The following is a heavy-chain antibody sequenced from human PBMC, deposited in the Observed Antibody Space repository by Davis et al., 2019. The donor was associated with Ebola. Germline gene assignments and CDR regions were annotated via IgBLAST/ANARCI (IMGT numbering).Heavy chain of an antibody. D-gene: IGHD5-18*01. CDR2: INSDGSST. CDR1: GFTFSSYW. Sequence: GESLKISCAASGFTFSSYWMHWVRQAPGKGLVWVSRINSDGSSTSYADSVKGRFTISRDKSKNTLYLQMNSLRAEDTAVYYCARDGGLWDFDYWGQGTLVAVSS. CDR3: ARDGGLWDFDY. J-gene: IGHJ4*02. V-gene: IGHV3-74*01.